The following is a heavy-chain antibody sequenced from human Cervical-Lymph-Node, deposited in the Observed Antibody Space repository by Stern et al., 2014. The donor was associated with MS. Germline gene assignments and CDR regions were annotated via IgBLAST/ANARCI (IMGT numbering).Heavy chain of an antibody. V-gene: IGHV7-4-1*02. CDR3: ARFVDYPLGRVFDV. D-gene: IGHD3-16*01. Sequence: VQLVESGSEWKKPGASVKVSCKASGYTFSGYSLNWVRQAPGQGLEWMGWIKPNSRNPTYAQGFTGRFVFSLDASVSTAYLQISSLKTEDTGIYSCARFVDYPLGRVFDVWGQGTQVTVSS. J-gene: IGHJ4*02. CDR1: GYTFSGYS. CDR2: IKPNSRNP.